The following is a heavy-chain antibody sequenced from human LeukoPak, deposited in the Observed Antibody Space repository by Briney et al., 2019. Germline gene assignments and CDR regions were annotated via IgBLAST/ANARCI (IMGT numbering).Heavy chain of an antibody. CDR3: ARHLDYGDHQGAFDI. CDR1: GGSISSCY. J-gene: IGHJ3*02. V-gene: IGHV4-59*01. Sequence: PSETLSLTCTVSGGSISSCYWSWIRQPPGKGLGWIGYIYYSGSTNYNPSLKSRVTISVDTSKNQFSLKLSSVTAADTAVYYCARHLDYGDHQGAFDIWGQGTMVTVSS. D-gene: IGHD4-17*01. CDR2: IYYSGST.